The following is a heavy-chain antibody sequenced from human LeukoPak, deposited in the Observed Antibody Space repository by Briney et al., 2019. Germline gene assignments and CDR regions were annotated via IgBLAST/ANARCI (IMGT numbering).Heavy chain of an antibody. J-gene: IGHJ4*02. D-gene: IGHD6-13*01. CDR2: VSGSGDGSAGIT. CDR1: GFTFSSYA. CDR3: AKAGSSSWYLDY. Sequence: GGSLRLSCAASGFTFSSYAMSWVRQAPGKGLEWVPAVSGSGDGSAGITYYADSVKGRFTISRDNSKNTLFLQVNSLRGDDTAVYYCAKAGSSSWYLDYWGQGTLVTVSS. V-gene: IGHV3-23*01.